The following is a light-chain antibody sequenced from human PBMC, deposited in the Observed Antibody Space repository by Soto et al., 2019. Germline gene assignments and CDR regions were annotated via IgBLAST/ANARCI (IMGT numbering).Light chain of an antibody. J-gene: IGLJ2*01. Sequence: QPVLTQPPSASGTPGQRVIISCSGSGSSIGTNTVNWYRQLPGTAPKLLIYGDNQRPSGVPDRFSGSKSGTSASLAISGLQSEDEAEYYCAAWDGSLNNVLFGGGTKVTVL. CDR1: GSSIGTNT. CDR3: AAWDGSLNNVL. V-gene: IGLV1-44*01. CDR2: GDN.